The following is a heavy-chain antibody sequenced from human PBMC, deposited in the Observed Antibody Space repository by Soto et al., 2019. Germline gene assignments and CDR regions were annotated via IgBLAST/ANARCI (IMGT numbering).Heavy chain of an antibody. CDR3: ARTYDGSGPNSGGYAFDI. CDR1: GGSISSYY. V-gene: IGHV4-59*01. J-gene: IGHJ3*02. CDR2: IYYSGT. Sequence: QVQLQESGPGLVKPSETLSLTCSVSGGSISSYYWSWIRQPPGKGLEWIAYIYYSGTSYNPSLKRRVSISLDTSKNQFSLKLSSVTADDTAVYYCARTYDGSGPNSGGYAFDIWGQGTMVTVSS. D-gene: IGHD3-22*01.